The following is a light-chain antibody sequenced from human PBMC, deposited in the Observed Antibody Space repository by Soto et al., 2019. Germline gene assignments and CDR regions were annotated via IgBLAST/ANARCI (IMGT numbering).Light chain of an antibody. J-gene: IGKJ4*01. V-gene: IGKV3-11*01. CDR1: QSVGSY. Sequence: EIVLTQSPATLSLSLGETATLSCRASQSVGSYLAWYQQKPGQAPRLLIYDASTRATGIPARFSGSGSGTDFTLTISSLEPEDFAVYYCQQRTNPPPVTFGGGTKVEIK. CDR3: QQRTNPPPVT. CDR2: DAS.